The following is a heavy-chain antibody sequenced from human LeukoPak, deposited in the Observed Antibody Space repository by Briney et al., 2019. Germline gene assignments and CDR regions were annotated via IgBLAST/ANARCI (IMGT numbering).Heavy chain of an antibody. CDR2: IGTSSSII. D-gene: IGHD3-3*01. J-gene: IGHJ4*02. CDR3: ARDGGSFWSGTLYYFDY. CDR1: GFTFSSYS. Sequence: GGSLRLSCAASGFTFSSYSMNWVRQAPGKGVGGVSFIGTSSSIIYYADSVKGRFTISRDNAKNSLYLQMNSLRDEDTAVYFCARDGGSFWSGTLYYFDYWGQGTLVTVSS. V-gene: IGHV3-48*02.